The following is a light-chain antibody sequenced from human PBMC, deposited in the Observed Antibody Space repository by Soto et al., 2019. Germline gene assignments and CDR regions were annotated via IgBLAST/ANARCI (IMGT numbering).Light chain of an antibody. Sequence: DIQMTQPPSTLSSSVRDRVTITCRASQGIGTWLAWYQQKPGKAPKLLVYKASYLQSGVPSRFSGSGSETDFTLTTSIQQPDDVATSFCQQFYSYAIPFGLGTLTEMK. CDR1: QGIGTW. CDR3: QQFYSYAIP. J-gene: IGKJ5*01. V-gene: IGKV1-5*03. CDR2: KAS.